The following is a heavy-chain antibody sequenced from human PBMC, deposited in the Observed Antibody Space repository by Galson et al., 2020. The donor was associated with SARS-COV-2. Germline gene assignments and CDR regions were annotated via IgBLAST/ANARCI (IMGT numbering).Heavy chain of an antibody. J-gene: IGHJ3*02. CDR1: GGSISSGDYY. D-gene: IGHD3-22*01. V-gene: IGHV4-30-4*01. CDR3: ARDLDSYDSSGYNLGASFDI. CDR2: IYYSGST. Sequence: SETLSLTCTVSGGSISSGDYYWSWIRQPPGKGLEWIGYIYYSGSTYYNPSLKSRVTISVDTSKNQFSLKLSSVTAADTAVYYCARDLDSYDSSGYNLGASFDIWGQGTMVTVSS.